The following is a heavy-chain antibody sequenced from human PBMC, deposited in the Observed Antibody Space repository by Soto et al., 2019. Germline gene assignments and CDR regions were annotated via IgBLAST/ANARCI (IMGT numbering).Heavy chain of an antibody. Sequence: SGPTLVNPTLTLTLTCTFSGFSFSTSGMCVSWIRQPPGKALEWLALIDWDDDKFYLTSLKTRLTISRDTSKNQVVLTMTNMDPLDTATYYCAPNFYDPGNHYARIDYWGPGTLVTVSS. CDR2: IDWDDDK. V-gene: IGHV2-70*01. J-gene: IGHJ4*02. CDR3: APNFYDPGNHYARIDY. CDR1: GFSFSTSGMC. D-gene: IGHD3-22*01.